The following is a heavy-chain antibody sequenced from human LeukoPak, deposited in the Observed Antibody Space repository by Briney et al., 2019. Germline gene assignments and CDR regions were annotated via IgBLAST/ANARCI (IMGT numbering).Heavy chain of an antibody. V-gene: IGHV4-34*01. CDR2: INHSGST. Sequence: PSETLSLTCAVYGGSFSGYYWSWIRQPPGKGLEWIGEINHSGSTNYNPSLKSRVTISVDTSKNQFSLKLSSVTAADTAVYYCARGRRYYDSSGYYGSYYYYYYGMDVWGQGTTVTVSS. D-gene: IGHD3-22*01. J-gene: IGHJ6*02. CDR1: GGSFSGYY. CDR3: ARGRRYYDSSGYYGSYYYYYYGMDV.